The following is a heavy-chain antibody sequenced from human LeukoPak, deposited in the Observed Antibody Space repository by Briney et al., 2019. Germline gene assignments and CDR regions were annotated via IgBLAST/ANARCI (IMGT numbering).Heavy chain of an antibody. D-gene: IGHD3-10*01. CDR2: IYHSGST. V-gene: IGHV4-38-2*02. J-gene: IGHJ4*02. Sequence: SETLSPTCTVSGYSISSGYYWGWIRQPPGKGLEWIGSIYHSGSTYYNPSLKSRVTISVDTSKNQFSLKLSSVTAADTAVYYCARDSFTMVRGVPYFDYWGQGTLVTVSS. CDR1: GYSISSGYY. CDR3: ARDSFTMVRGVPYFDY.